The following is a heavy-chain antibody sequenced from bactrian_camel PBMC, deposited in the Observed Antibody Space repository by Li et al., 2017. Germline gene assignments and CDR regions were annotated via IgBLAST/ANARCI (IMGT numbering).Heavy chain of an antibody. CDR2: IDSDGSNT. D-gene: IGHD2*01. CDR3: ARSSGGYSVENPFNY. J-gene: IGHJ4*01. CDR1: SLTFSGYW. V-gene: IGHV3S6*01. Sequence: HVQLVESGGGLVQPGGSLRLSCSSASLTFSGYWIHWVRQAPGKGLEWVSGIDSDGSNTYYAHSMKGRFTISRDDAANTLYLQLNSLKPEDAGMYYCARSSGGYSVENPFNYWGQGTQVTVS.